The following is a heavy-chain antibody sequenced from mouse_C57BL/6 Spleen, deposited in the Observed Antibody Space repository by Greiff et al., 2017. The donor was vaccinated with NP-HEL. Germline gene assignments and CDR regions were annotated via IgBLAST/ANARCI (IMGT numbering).Heavy chain of an antibody. CDR3: ARRFYYFGSSYDYFDY. Sequence: DVMLVESGGGLVKPGGSLKLSCAASGFTFSSYTMSWVRPTPEKRLEWVATISGGGGNTYYPDSVKGRFTISRDNAKNTLYLQVSSLRSEDTALYYCARRFYYFGSSYDYFDYWGQGTTLTVSS. CDR2: ISGGGGNT. V-gene: IGHV5-9*01. D-gene: IGHD1-1*01. CDR1: GFTFSSYT. J-gene: IGHJ2*01.